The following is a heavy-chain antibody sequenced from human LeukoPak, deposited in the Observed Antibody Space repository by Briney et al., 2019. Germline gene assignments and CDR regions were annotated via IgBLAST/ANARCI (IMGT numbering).Heavy chain of an antibody. CDR1: GYSFTSYW. V-gene: IGHV5-51*01. CDR2: IYPGDSDT. Sequence: GESLKISCKGSGYSFTSYWIGWVRQMPGKGLEWMGIIYPGDSDTRYSPSFQGQVTISADKSISTAYLQWSSLKASDTAMYYCARFSDITMIVVASWGSFDYWGQGTLVTVSS. CDR3: ARFSDITMIVVASWGSFDY. J-gene: IGHJ4*02. D-gene: IGHD3-22*01.